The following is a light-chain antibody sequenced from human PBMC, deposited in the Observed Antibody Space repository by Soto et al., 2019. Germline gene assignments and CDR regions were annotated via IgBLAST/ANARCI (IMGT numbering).Light chain of an antibody. CDR2: YDD. Sequence: QAVVTQPPSVSEAPRQRVTISCSGSSSNIGNNAVNWYQQLPGKAPKLLIYYDDLLPSGVSDRFSGSKSGTSASLAISGLQSEDEADYYCAAWDDSLNWVFGGGTKLTVL. V-gene: IGLV1-36*01. CDR3: AAWDDSLNWV. J-gene: IGLJ3*02. CDR1: SSNIGNNA.